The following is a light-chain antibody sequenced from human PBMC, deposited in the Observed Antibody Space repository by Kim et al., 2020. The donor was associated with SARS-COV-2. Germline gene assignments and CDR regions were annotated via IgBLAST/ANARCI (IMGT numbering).Light chain of an antibody. CDR1: SSDIGGYNL. CDR2: EVN. Sequence: QSALTQPASVSGSPGQSITISCTGTSSDIGGYNLVSWYQQHPGKAPKLMIYEVNKRPSGVSNRFSGSKSGNTASLTISGLQAEDEADYYCCSYAGSSTWVFGGGTKLTVL. J-gene: IGLJ3*02. CDR3: CSYAGSSTWV. V-gene: IGLV2-23*02.